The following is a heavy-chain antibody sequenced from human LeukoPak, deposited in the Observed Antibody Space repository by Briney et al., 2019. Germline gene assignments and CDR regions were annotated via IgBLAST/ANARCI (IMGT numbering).Heavy chain of an antibody. Sequence: NASETLSLTCTVSGGSISGYYWSWIRQPAGQGLEWIGRIYTNGDTKFNPSLNSRVTMSVDPSKNQLSLKLRPVTAADTAVYYCARAAGAAGGQYFDYWGQGTLVTVSS. V-gene: IGHV4-4*07. CDR3: ARAAGAAGGQYFDY. CDR2: IYTNGDT. D-gene: IGHD6-13*01. CDR1: GGSISGYY. J-gene: IGHJ4*02.